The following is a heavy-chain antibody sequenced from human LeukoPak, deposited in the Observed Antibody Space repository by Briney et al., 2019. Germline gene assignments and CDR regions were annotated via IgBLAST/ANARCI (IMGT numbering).Heavy chain of an antibody. CDR2: INHSGST. Sequence: SETLSLTCAVYGGSFSGYYWSWIRQPPGKGLEWIGEINHSGSTNCNPSLKSRVTISVDTSKNQFSLKLSSVTAADTAVYYCARDRVGYYDFWSGPYYYYGMDVWGQGTTVTVSS. J-gene: IGHJ6*02. V-gene: IGHV4-34*01. CDR1: GGSFSGYY. D-gene: IGHD3-3*01. CDR3: ARDRVGYYDFWSGPYYYYGMDV.